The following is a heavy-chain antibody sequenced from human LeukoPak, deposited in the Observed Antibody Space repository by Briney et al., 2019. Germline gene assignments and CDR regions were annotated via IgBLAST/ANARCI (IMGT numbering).Heavy chain of an antibody. J-gene: IGHJ4*02. CDR2: IFYSGST. Sequence: SETLSLTCTVSGGSISTSGYYWGWIRQPPGKGLEWIGNIFYSGSTNYNPSLKSRVTISVDTSKNQFSLKLSSVTAADTAVYYCARGVVIAPQTFDYWGQGTLVTVSS. CDR3: ARGVVIAPQTFDY. CDR1: GGSISTSGYY. D-gene: IGHD2-21*01. V-gene: IGHV4-39*07.